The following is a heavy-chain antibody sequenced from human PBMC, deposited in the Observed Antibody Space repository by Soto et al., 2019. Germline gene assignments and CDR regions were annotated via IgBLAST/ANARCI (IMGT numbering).Heavy chain of an antibody. Sequence: QVQLQESGPGLVKPSQTLSLTCTVSGGSISSGGYYWSWIRQHPGKGLEWIGYLYYSGSTYYNPGVKSPVTISVDTSKNQFSLKLSSVTATDTAVYYCARGGTFGGVIADYWGQGTLVTVSS. CDR1: GGSISSGGYY. J-gene: IGHJ4*02. CDR2: LYYSGST. CDR3: ARGGTFGGVIADY. V-gene: IGHV4-31*01. D-gene: IGHD3-16*02.